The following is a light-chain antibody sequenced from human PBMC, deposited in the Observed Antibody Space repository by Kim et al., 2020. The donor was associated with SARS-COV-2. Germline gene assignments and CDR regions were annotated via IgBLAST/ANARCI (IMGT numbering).Light chain of an antibody. CDR1: KSVLNRNRNKNY. J-gene: IGKJ2*01. CDR2: GAA. CDR3: QQYYSVPYT. V-gene: IGKV4-1*01. Sequence: RATINRKTSKSVLNRNRNKNYLAWYQKKPGQAAKVLIYGAATRESGVPDRFSGSGAGTDFTLTISTLKAEDVAMYYCQQYYSVPYTFGQGTKLEI.